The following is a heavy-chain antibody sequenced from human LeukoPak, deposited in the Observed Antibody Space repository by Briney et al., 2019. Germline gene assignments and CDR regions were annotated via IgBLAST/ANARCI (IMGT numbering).Heavy chain of an antibody. CDR2: IKQDGCEK. CDR3: ARESPVNWFDP. J-gene: IGHJ5*02. V-gene: IGHV3-7*01. CDR1: GFTLSSYW. Sequence: GGALRLSRVASGFTLSSYWMTWVRQAPGKGLEWVANIKQDGCEKYCVDSVKGRSSISRDNAENSLYLQMNSLRVEDTAIYYCARESPVNWFDPWGQGTLVTVSS.